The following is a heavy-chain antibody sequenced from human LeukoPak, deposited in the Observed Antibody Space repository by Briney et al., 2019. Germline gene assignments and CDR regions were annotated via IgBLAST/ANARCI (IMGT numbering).Heavy chain of an antibody. D-gene: IGHD5-18*01. J-gene: IGHJ4*02. CDR3: ASGPPPGYSYVY. Sequence: PGGSLRLSCAASGFTFSSYWMHWVRHAPGKGLVWVSRINSDGSSTSYADSVKGRFTISRDNAKNTLYLQVNSLRAEDTAVYYCASGPPPGYSYVYWGQGTLVTVSS. CDR1: GFTFSSYW. CDR2: INSDGSST. V-gene: IGHV3-74*01.